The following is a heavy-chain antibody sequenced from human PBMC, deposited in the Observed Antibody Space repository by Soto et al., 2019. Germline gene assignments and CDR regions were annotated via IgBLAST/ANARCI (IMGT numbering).Heavy chain of an antibody. D-gene: IGHD2-2*01. CDR3: ARKVLGSTSRPDWWYFDL. V-gene: IGHV3-23*01. CDR1: GFTFINYA. CDR2: ISGGGDRA. Sequence: EVQLLESGGGLVQPGGSLRLSCVGSGFTFINYAMNWVRQTPGKGLEWVSTISGGGDRAFYADTVKGRFTISRDNSKNTVNLQMSSLRAYDTAVYYCARKVLGSTSRPDWWYFDLWGRGTLVTVP. J-gene: IGHJ2*01.